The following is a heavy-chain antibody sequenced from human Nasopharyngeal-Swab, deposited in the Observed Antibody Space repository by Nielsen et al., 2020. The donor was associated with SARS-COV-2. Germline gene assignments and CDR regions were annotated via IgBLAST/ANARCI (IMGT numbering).Heavy chain of an antibody. D-gene: IGHD1-1*01. J-gene: IGHJ3*02. V-gene: IGHV3-49*04. CDR2: IRSKAYGGTT. CDR1: GFTFGDYA. Sequence: GESLKISCTASGFTFGDYAMSWVRQAPGKGLEWVGFIRSKAYGGTTEYAASVKGRFTISRDDSKSIAYLQMNSLKTEDTAVYYCTRQPGGLERRDAFDIWGQGTMVTVSS. CDR3: TRQPGGLERRDAFDI.